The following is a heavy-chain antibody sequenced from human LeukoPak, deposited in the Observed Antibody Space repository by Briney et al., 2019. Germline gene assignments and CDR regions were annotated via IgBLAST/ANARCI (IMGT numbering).Heavy chain of an antibody. V-gene: IGHV4-61*03. CDR3: ARDLGNNWFDP. D-gene: IGHD3-16*01. Sequence: SETLSLTCNVSGASVSSGSYYWSWIRQPPGKELEWIGYIYYSGSTSYNPSLKSRVTISVDTSKNHFSLKLTSVTAADTAVYYCARDLGNNWFDPWGQGTLVTVSS. J-gene: IGHJ5*02. CDR1: GASVSSGSYY. CDR2: IYYSGST.